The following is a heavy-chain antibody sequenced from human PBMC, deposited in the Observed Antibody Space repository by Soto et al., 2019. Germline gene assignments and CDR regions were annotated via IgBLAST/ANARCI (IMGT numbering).Heavy chain of an antibody. J-gene: IGHJ4*02. CDR1: GFTFSSYW. V-gene: IGHV3-74*01. D-gene: IGHD4-17*01. CDR3: ARGYRDDYGDYVHFDY. Sequence: EVQLVESGGGLVQPGGSLRLSCAASGFTFSSYWMHWVRQAPGKGLVWVSRINSDGSSTSYADSVKGRFTISRDNAKNTLYLQMNSLRAEDTAVYYCARGYRDDYGDYVHFDYWGQGTLVTVSS. CDR2: INSDGSST.